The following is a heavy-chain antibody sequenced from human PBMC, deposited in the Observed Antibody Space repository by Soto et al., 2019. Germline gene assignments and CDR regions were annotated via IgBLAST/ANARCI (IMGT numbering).Heavy chain of an antibody. V-gene: IGHV3-30*09. D-gene: IGHD4-17*01. CDR1: GFIFSNYA. CDR2: ISYDGRHI. Sequence: QLHLVESGGGVVQPGNSLRRSCTASGFIFSNYAMHWVRQAPGKGLEWVALISYDGRHIYYADSVKGRFAISRDNSKNTLDLVMNSLRREDTAMYYCARDVSDYVLDVWGQGTTVNVSS. J-gene: IGHJ6*02. CDR3: ARDVSDYVLDV.